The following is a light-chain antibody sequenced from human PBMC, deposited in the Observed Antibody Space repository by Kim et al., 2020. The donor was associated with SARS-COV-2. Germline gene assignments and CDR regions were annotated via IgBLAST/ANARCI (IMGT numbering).Light chain of an antibody. CDR1: QDISRY. J-gene: IGKJ1*01. CDR3: QQTYSASLT. V-gene: IGKV1-39*01. Sequence: DNQMNPSPFSLSASVGDRVTITCRASQDISRYLNWYQQKPGKAPKLLIYTASSLQSGVPSRFTGSGSETDFTLTISSLQPEDFATYYCQQTYSASLTFGQGTKVDIK. CDR2: TAS.